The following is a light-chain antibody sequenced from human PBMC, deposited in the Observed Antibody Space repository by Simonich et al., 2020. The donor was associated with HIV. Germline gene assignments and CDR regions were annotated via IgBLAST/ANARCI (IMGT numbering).Light chain of an antibody. J-gene: IGKJ1*01. V-gene: IGKV3D-20*02. CDR1: QRVSSSY. Sequence: IVFTQSPGTLSLFPGERAPLSCRASQRVSSSYLACDHQKPGLAPRLLIYDASSRATGIPDRFSGSGSGTDFTLTISTMQSEDFAVYYCQQCNNWPPTFGQGTKVEIK. CDR3: QQCNNWPPT. CDR2: DAS.